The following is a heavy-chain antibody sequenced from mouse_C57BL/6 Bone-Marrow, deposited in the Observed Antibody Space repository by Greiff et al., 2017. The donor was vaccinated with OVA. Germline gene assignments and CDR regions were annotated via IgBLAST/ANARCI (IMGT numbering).Heavy chain of an antibody. CDR2: INPNNGGT. J-gene: IGHJ4*01. V-gene: IGHV1-26*01. CDR3: ATYSNYGGGSYAMDY. D-gene: IGHD2-5*01. Sequence: VQLQQSGPELVKPGASVKISCKASGYTFTDYYMNWVKQSHGKSLEWIGDINPNNGGTSYNQKFKGKATLTVDKSSSTAYMELRSLTSEDSAVYYCATYSNYGGGSYAMDYRGQGTSVTVSS. CDR1: GYTFTDYY.